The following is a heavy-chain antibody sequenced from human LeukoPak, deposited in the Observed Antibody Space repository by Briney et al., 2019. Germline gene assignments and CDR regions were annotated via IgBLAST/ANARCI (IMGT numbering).Heavy chain of an antibody. J-gene: IGHJ3*02. CDR3: ARPLGYCSRTSCYDAFDI. V-gene: IGHV5-51*01. CDR1: GYSFSHYW. CDR2: IYPGDSDT. Sequence: GESLKISCQGSGYSFSHYWIAWVRQMPGKGLEWMGIIYPGDSDTRYNPSFQGQITISAEKSISTAYLQWNSLKASDTAMYYCARPLGYCSRTSCYDAFDIWGQGTMVTVFS. D-gene: IGHD2-2*01.